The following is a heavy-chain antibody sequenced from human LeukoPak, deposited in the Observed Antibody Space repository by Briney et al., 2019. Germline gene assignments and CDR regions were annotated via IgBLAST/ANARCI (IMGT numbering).Heavy chain of an antibody. D-gene: IGHD7-27*01. Sequence: ASVKVSCKASGYTSTSYDFNWVRQATGQRPEWMGWMSPNSGDTGYAQKFQDRVTMTRNTSISTAYMELSSLRSDDTAVYYCARGPPNWGYDYWGPGTLVTVSS. CDR3: ARGPPNWGYDY. CDR2: MSPNSGDT. CDR1: GYTSTSYD. V-gene: IGHV1-8*01. J-gene: IGHJ4*02.